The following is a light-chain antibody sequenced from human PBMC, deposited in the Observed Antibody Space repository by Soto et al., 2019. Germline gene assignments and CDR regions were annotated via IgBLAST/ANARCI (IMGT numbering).Light chain of an antibody. CDR1: QSIDSD. V-gene: IGKV3-15*01. Sequence: EIMMTQSPANVSVFPGERATLSCRASQSIDSDLAWYQQKPGHVPRLLIYGAYTRDTGVPARFSGSGSGTEITLTIISLQSDDFAVYYCQRYSHWRTFGPGTKGEIK. CDR3: QRYSHWRT. CDR2: GAY. J-gene: IGKJ1*01.